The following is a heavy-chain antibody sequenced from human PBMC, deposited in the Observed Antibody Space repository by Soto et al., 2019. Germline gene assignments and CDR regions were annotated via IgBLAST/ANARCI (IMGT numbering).Heavy chain of an antibody. Sequence: ASVKVSCQASGYTFTSYDINWVRQATGQGLEWMGWMNPNSGNTGYAQKFQGRVTMTRNTSISTAYMELSSLRSEDTAVYYCARADYDFWSGYILDAFDIWGQGTMVTVSS. V-gene: IGHV1-8*02. D-gene: IGHD3-3*01. CDR3: ARADYDFWSGYILDAFDI. CDR1: GYTFTSYD. J-gene: IGHJ3*02. CDR2: MNPNSGNT.